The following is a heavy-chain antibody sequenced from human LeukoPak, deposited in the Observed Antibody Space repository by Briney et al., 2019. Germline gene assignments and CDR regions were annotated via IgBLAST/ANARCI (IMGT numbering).Heavy chain of an antibody. Sequence: SETLSLTCTVSGYSISSGYYGGWIRQPPGKGLEWIGSIYHSGSTYYNPSLKSRVTISVDTSENQFSLKLSSVTAADTAVYYCARYRPYNWFDPWGREPWSPSPQ. D-gene: IGHD1-14*01. CDR1: GYSISSGYY. J-gene: IGHJ5*02. CDR2: IYHSGST. CDR3: ARYRPYNWFDP. V-gene: IGHV4-38-2*02.